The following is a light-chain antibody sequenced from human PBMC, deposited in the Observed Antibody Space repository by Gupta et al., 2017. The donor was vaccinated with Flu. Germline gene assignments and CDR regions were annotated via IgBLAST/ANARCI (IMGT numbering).Light chain of an antibody. J-gene: IGKJ2*01. CDR3: RQRNNWRRT. Sequence: DIVLTQSPDTLSLSPGERATLSCRASQSVSSYLAWYQQKPGQAPRLLIYDASNRATGIPARFSGSGSGTDFILTISSLEPEDFAVYYCRQRNNWRRTFGQGTNLEIK. V-gene: IGKV3-11*01. CDR1: QSVSSY. CDR2: DAS.